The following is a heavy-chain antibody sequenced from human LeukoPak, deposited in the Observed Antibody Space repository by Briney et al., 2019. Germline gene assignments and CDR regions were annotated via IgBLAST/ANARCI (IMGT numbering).Heavy chain of an antibody. Sequence: GASVKVSCKPSAYTFTSYDINWVRQAPGQGLEWMGWMNPNSGNTGYAQKFQGRVTMTRNTSISTAYMELSSLRSEDTAVYYCARDMYYYDSSGYAAYYMDVWGKGTTVTVSS. CDR2: MNPNSGNT. CDR1: AYTFTSYD. D-gene: IGHD3-22*01. CDR3: ARDMYYYDSSGYAAYYMDV. V-gene: IGHV1-8*01. J-gene: IGHJ6*03.